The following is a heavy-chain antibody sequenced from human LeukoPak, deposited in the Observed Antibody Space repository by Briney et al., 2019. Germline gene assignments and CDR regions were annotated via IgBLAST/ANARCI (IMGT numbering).Heavy chain of an antibody. CDR3: ARGWPDGSGYYRDASDI. CDR1: GGSISSHY. D-gene: IGHD3-22*01. J-gene: IGHJ3*02. V-gene: IGHV4-59*11. Sequence: PLETLSLTCTVSGGSISSHYWRWIRQPPGKGLEWIGYMYNSDSSNDNPSLKSRVTISLDTSKKQISLKLSSVTAADTAVYYCARGWPDGSGYYRDASDIWGQGTMVTVSS. CDR2: MYNSDSS.